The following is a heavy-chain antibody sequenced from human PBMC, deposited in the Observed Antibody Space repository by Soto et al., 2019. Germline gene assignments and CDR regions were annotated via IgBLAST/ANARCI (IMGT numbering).Heavy chain of an antibody. CDR3: AREVYYYDSSGYYYVRGAFDI. V-gene: IGHV4-59*01. CDR1: GGSISTYY. J-gene: IGHJ3*02. D-gene: IGHD3-22*01. CDR2: IYYSGST. Sequence: SETLSLTCTLSGGSISTYYWSWIRQPPGKGLEWIGYIYYSGSTNYNPSLKSRVTISVDTSKNQFSLKLSSVTAADTAVYYCAREVYYYDSSGYYYVRGAFDIWGQGTMVTVSS.